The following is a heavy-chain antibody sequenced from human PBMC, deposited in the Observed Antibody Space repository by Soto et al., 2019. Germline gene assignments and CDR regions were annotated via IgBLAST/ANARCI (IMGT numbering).Heavy chain of an antibody. CDR3: ARGGWLQFVYYYYGMDV. V-gene: IGHV4-59*01. J-gene: IGHJ6*02. D-gene: IGHD5-12*01. CDR2: IYYSGST. Sequence: KTSETLSLTCTVSGGSISSYYWSGIRQPPGKGLEGIGYIYYSGSTNYNPSLKSRVTISVDTSKNQFSLKLSSVTAADTAVYYCARGGWLQFVYYYYGMDVWGQGTTVTVSS. CDR1: GGSISSYY.